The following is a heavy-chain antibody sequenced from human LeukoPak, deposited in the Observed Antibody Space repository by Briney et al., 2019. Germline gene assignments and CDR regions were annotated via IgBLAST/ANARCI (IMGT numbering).Heavy chain of an antibody. CDR3: ARRSSWTNYEYFQH. V-gene: IGHV4-34*01. CDR2: INHSGST. Sequence: SETLSLTCAVYGGSFSGYYWSWIRQPPGKGLEWIGEINHSGSTNYNPSLKSRVTIPVDTSKNQFSLKLSSVTAADTAVYYCARRSSWTNYEYFQHWGQGTLVTVSS. CDR1: GGSFSGYY. J-gene: IGHJ1*01. D-gene: IGHD6-13*01.